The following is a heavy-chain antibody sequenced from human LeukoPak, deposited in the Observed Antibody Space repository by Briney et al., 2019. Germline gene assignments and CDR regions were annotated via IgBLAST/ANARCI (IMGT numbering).Heavy chain of an antibody. CDR3: ASSASIVLMVYATDY. V-gene: IGHV4-38-2*01. Sequence: SETLSLTCAVSGYPISSGYYWGWIRQPPGKGLEWIGSIYHSGSTYYNPSLKSRVTISVDTSKNQFSLKLSSVTAADTAVYYCASSASIVLMVYATDYWGQGTLVTVSS. CDR2: IYHSGST. CDR1: GYPISSGYY. J-gene: IGHJ4*02. D-gene: IGHD2-8*01.